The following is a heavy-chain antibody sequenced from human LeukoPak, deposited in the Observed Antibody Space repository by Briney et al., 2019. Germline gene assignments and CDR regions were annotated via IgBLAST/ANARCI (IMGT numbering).Heavy chain of an antibody. CDR3: AREGPLTGDAFDI. CDR1: GLSFDAYT. D-gene: IGHD7-27*01. J-gene: IGHJ3*02. CDR2: ISSNGGSA. Sequence: PGGSLRLSCAASGLSFDAYTMHWVRQAPGKGLEYVSAISSNGGSAYYANSVRGRFTISRDNSKNTLFVQMGSLRAEDMAVYYCAREGPLTGDAFDIWGQGTMVTVSS. V-gene: IGHV3-64*01.